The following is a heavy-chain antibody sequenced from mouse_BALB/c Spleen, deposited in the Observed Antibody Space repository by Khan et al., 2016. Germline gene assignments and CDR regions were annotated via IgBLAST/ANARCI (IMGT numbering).Heavy chain of an antibody. V-gene: IGHV6-6*02. Sequence: EVKLEVSGGGLVQPGGSMKLSCVASGFTFSNYWMNWVRQSPEKGLEWVAEIRLKSNNYATHYAESVKGGFTISRDDSKSSVYLQMNNLRAEDTGIYYCTTGFAYWGQGTLVTVSA. CDR3: TTGFAY. CDR2: IRLKSNNYAT. CDR1: GFTFSNYW. J-gene: IGHJ3*01.